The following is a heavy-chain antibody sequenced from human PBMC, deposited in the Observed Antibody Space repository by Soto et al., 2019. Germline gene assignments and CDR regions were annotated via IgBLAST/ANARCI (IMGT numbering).Heavy chain of an antibody. CDR1: GGSFSGYY. V-gene: IGHV4-34*01. Sequence: QVQLQQWGAGLLKPSETLSLTCAVYGGSFSGYYWSWIRQPPGKGLEWIGEINHSGSTNYNPSLKSRVTISVDTSKNQFSLKLSSVTAADTAVYYCARGKGIDTVVVVAATLFDYWGQGTLVTVSS. D-gene: IGHD2-15*01. CDR3: ARGKGIDTVVVVAATLFDY. CDR2: INHSGST. J-gene: IGHJ4*02.